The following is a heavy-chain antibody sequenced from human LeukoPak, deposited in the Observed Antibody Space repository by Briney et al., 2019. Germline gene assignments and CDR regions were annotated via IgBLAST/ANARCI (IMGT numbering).Heavy chain of an antibody. J-gene: IGHJ6*02. D-gene: IGHD1/OR15-1a*01. CDR1: GYTFTSYD. CDR2: MNPNSGNT. V-gene: IGHV1-8*01. CDR3: ARVPPPRRNKVYYYYGMDV. Sequence: GASVKVSCKASGYTFTSYDINWVRQATGQGLEWMGWMNPNSGNTGYAQKFQGRVTMTRNTSISTAYMELSSLRSEDTAVYYCARVPPPRRNKVYYYYGMDVWGQGTTVTVSS.